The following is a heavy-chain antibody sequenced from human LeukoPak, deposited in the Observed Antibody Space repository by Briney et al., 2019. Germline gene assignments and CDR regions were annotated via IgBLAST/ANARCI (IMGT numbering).Heavy chain of an antibody. V-gene: IGHV4-39*01. CDR2: IYYSGSA. CDR1: GVSMSRSSYF. J-gene: IGHJ4*02. CDR3: ARGYSSGWYYFDY. Sequence: KPSETLSLTCTVSGVSMSRSSYFWGWIRQPPGKGLEWIGNIYYSGSAYYNPPLKSRVTISVDTSKNQFSLKLSSVTAADTAVYYCARGYSSGWYYFDYWGQGTLVTVSS. D-gene: IGHD6-19*01.